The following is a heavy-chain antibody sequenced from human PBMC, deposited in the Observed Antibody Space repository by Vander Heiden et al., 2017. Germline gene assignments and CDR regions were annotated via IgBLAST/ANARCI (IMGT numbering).Heavy chain of an antibody. CDR2: IYTGGST. V-gene: IGHV4-4*07. CDR3: SRLIRGRFDI. Sequence: QVQLQESGPGLVKPSETLSLTCTVSGGSISSYYWSWIRQPAGKGLEWIGRIYTGGSTNDNPSLKSRVTMSVDTSKKQFSLKVSSVTAADTAVYYCSRLIRGRFDIWGQGTMVTVSS. D-gene: IGHD3-10*01. J-gene: IGHJ3*02. CDR1: GGSISSYY.